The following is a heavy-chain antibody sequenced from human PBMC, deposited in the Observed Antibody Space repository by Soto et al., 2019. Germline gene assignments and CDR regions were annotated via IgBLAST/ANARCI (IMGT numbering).Heavy chain of an antibody. V-gene: IGHV3-30*18. D-gene: IGHD1-26*01. Sequence: QVQLVESGGGVVQPGRSLRLSCAASGFSFSSYGMHWVRQAPGKGLEWVAVISYDGSQKYYADSVKGRFTISRDNSKNTLYLQMNSLRGEDKAVYYCAKDLVGGVRYYYGMDVWCQGTTVTVSS. CDR2: ISYDGSQK. CDR3: AKDLVGGVRYYYGMDV. J-gene: IGHJ6*02. CDR1: GFSFSSYG.